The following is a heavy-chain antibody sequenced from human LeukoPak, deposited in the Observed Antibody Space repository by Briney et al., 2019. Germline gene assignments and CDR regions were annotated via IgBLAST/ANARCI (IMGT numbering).Heavy chain of an antibody. V-gene: IGHV4-39*07. Sequence: SETLSLTCTVSGGSISSSSYYWSWIRQPPGKGLEWIGEINHSGSTNYNPSLKSRVTISVDTSKNQFSLKLSSVTAADTAVYYCARGVGDETSIAAAAISYGMDVWGQGTTVTVSS. CDR3: ARGVGDETSIAAAAISYGMDV. J-gene: IGHJ6*02. CDR2: INHSGST. D-gene: IGHD6-13*01. CDR1: GGSISSSSYY.